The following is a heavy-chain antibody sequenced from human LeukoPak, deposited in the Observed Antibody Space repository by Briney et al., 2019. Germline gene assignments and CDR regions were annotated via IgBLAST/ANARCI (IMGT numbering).Heavy chain of an antibody. Sequence: PSETLSLTCTVSGHSISSGYYWGWIRQPPGKGLEWIGSIYHSGSTYYNPSLKSRVTISVDTSKNQFSLKLSSVTAADTAVYYCARAEIAAAGNWFDPWGQGTLVTVSS. V-gene: IGHV4-38-2*02. CDR1: GHSISSGYY. CDR3: ARAEIAAAGNWFDP. D-gene: IGHD6-13*01. J-gene: IGHJ5*02. CDR2: IYHSGST.